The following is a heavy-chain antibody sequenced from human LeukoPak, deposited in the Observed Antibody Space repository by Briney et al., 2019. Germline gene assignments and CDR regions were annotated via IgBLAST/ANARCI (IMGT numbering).Heavy chain of an antibody. J-gene: IGHJ4*02. CDR1: SRSISCYD. Sequence: PAATLTLPCTLSSRSISCYDCSLIRQPAGVGLVWLGYIYYSESPNYNRSLNSRVTISVDTSNNKFSLKLSSVTAADTAVYYCAEGGEYGSWSYYKYWGKGTLVTVSS. D-gene: IGHD3-10*01. V-gene: IGHV4-59*12. CDR3: AEGGEYGSWSYYKY. CDR2: IYYSESP.